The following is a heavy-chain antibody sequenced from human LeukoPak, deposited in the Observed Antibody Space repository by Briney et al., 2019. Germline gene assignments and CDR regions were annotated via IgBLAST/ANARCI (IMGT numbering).Heavy chain of an antibody. J-gene: IGHJ4*02. CDR1: GFTFSNAW. Sequence: GGSLRLSCAASGFTFSNAWMSWVRQAPGKGLEWDGRIKSKTDGGTTDYAAPVKGRFTISRDDSKNTLHLQMDSLKTEDTAVYYCTTDVWMWELLFDYWGQGTLVTVSS. V-gene: IGHV3-15*01. D-gene: IGHD1-26*01. CDR3: TTDVWMWELLFDY. CDR2: IKSKTDGGTT.